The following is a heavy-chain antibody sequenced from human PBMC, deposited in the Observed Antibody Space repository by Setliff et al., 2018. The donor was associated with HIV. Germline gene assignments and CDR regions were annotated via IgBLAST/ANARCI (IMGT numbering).Heavy chain of an antibody. CDR1: GYTFTGYY. CDR3: ARTVNDYGDYYFDY. Sequence: ASVKVSCKASGYTFTGYYMHWVRQAPGQGLEWMGRINAGTGNTKYSQNFQGRVTFSRDTSASTAYMELSSLRSEDTAVYYCARTVNDYGDYYFDYWGQGTLVTVSS. V-gene: IGHV1-3*01. D-gene: IGHD4-17*01. J-gene: IGHJ4*02. CDR2: INAGTGNT.